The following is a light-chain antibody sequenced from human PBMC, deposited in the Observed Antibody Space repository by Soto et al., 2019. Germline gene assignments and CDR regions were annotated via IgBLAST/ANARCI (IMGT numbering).Light chain of an antibody. CDR3: LQLNSYPRT. V-gene: IGKV1-17*01. CDR1: QSISTY. Sequence: DIQMTQSPSSLSASVGNSVTIXXRASQSISTYLNWYQKKPGKAPNIXIYDASRLQSGVPSRFSGSGSGTDFTLTISSLQPDDFATYYCLQLNSYPRTFGQGTKVDIK. CDR2: DAS. J-gene: IGKJ1*01.